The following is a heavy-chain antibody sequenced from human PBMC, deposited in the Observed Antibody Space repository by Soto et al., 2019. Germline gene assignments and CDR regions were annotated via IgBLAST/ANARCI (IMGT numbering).Heavy chain of an antibody. D-gene: IGHD3-22*01. CDR2: INPSGGST. J-gene: IGHJ4*02. V-gene: IGHV1-46*01. CDR1: GYTFTSYY. CDR3: ARGNSGYTTSENFDY. Sequence: ASVKVSCKASGYTFTSYYMHWVRQAPGQGLEWMGVINPSGGSTSYAQKFQGRVTMTRDTSTSTVYMELSSLRSEDTAVYYCARGNSGYTTSENFDYWGQGTLVTVSS.